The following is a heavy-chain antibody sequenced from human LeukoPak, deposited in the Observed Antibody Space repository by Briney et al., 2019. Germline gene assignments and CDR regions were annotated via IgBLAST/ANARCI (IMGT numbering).Heavy chain of an antibody. CDR2: ISGYNGNT. CDR1: GYIFTNFG. J-gene: IGHJ5*02. D-gene: IGHD3-10*01. CDR3: ARDARDVLLWFGEFSP. V-gene: IGHV1-18*01. Sequence: ASVKVSCKASGYIFTNFGISWVRQARGQGLEWMGWISGYNGNTHYAQKLQGRVTMTTDTSTSTAYMELRSLRSDDTAVYYCARDARDVLLWFGEFSPWGQGTLVTVSS.